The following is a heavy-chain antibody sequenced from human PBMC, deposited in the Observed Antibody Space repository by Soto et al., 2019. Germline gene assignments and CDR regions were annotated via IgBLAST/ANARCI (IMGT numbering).Heavy chain of an antibody. CDR2: MNTNSCNT. D-gene: IGHD6-19*01. V-gene: IGHV1-8*01. J-gene: IGHJ4*02. Sequence: QVQLVQSGAEVKKPGASVKVSCKASGYTFTSYDINWVRQATGQGLEWRGWMNTNSCNTGYAQKFQSRVTMTRNTPIATPYIELPRLRSEATPVYYCASSPSGWYLYWGQGTLVTVSS. CDR3: ASSPSGWYLY. CDR1: GYTFTSYD.